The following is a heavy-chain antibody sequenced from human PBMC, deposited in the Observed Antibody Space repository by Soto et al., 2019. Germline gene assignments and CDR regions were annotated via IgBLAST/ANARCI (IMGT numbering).Heavy chain of an antibody. D-gene: IGHD6-13*01. V-gene: IGHV4-59*01. Sequence: QVQLQESGPGLVKPSETLSLTCTVSGGSISSYYWSWIRQPPGKGLEWSGDIYYSGRTNYHPSLKSRVTISVDTSKNQFSLKLSSVTAADTAVYYCARVAAAAGKALDVDYWGQGTLVTVSS. CDR3: ARVAAAAGKALDVDY. J-gene: IGHJ4*02. CDR1: GGSISSYY. CDR2: IYYSGRT.